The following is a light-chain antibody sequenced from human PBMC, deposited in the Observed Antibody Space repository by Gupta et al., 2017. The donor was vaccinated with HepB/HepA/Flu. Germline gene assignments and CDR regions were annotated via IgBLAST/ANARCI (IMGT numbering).Light chain of an antibody. CDR2: AAS. CDR1: QGISSY. J-gene: IGKJ2*01. CDR3: QQYYSYPPYT. V-gene: IGKV1-8*01. Sequence: AIRMTPSPSSFSASTGDRVTITCRASQGISSYLAWYQQKPGKAPKLLIYAASTLQSGVPSRFSGSGSGTDVTRTISCLQSEDFSTYYCQQYYSYPPYTFGRGTKLEIK.